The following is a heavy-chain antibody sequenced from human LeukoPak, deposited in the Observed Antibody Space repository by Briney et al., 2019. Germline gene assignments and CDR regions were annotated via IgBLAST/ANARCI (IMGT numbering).Heavy chain of an antibody. CDR2: IIPIFGTA. D-gene: IGHD2-21*01. CDR1: GGTFSSYA. Sequence: GASVKVSCKASGGTFSSYAISWVRQAPGQGLEWMGGIIPIFGTANYAQKFQGRVTFTTDESTSTAYMELSSLRSEDTAVYYCARPGIRYCGVDCYLDYWGQGTLVTVSS. V-gene: IGHV1-69*05. CDR3: ARPGIRYCGVDCYLDY. J-gene: IGHJ4*02.